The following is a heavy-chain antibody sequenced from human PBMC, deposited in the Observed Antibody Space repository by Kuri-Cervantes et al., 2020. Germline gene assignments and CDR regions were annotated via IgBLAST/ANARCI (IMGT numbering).Heavy chain of an antibody. J-gene: IGHJ3*02. CDR2: IWYDGSNK. V-gene: IGHV3-30*04. CDR1: GFTFGDYA. D-gene: IGHD1-26*01. CDR3: ARYGWELLQHHAFNI. Sequence: GESLKISCTASGFTFGDYAMSWFRQAPGKGLEWVAVIWYDGSNKYYADSVKGRFTISRDNSKNTLYLQMNSLRAEDTAVYYCARYGWELLQHHAFNIWGQGTMVTV.